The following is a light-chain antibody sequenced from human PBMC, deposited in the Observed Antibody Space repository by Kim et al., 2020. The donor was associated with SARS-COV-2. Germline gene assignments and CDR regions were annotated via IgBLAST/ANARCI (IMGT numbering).Light chain of an antibody. CDR1: SANIGSNY. V-gene: IGLV1-47*01. J-gene: IGLJ2*01. Sequence: GQSVTISCSGSSANIGSNYVYWYQPLPGTAPKHLIYRNSQRPAGVPDRFSGSKSGTSAFLAISGLRSEDEADYYCAAWDDSLSAVVFGGGTQLTVL. CDR2: RNS. CDR3: AAWDDSLSAVV.